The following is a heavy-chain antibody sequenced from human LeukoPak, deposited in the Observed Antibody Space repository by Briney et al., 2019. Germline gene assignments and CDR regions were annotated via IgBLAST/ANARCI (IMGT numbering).Heavy chain of an antibody. D-gene: IGHD6-13*01. CDR2: IYPADSDT. Sequence: GESLKISCKGSAYSFTSYWICCVRQMPGKRLEWMGIIYPADSDTTYSPSFQGQVTISADKSISTAYLQWSSLKASDTAMYYCARRGSSHMDIWGQGTTVTVSS. CDR3: ARRGSSHMDI. V-gene: IGHV5-51*01. CDR1: AYSFTSYW. J-gene: IGHJ6*02.